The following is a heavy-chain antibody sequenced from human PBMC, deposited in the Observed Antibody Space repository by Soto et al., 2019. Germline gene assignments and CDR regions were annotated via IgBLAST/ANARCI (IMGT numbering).Heavy chain of an antibody. V-gene: IGHV1-69*02. D-gene: IGHD3-10*01. CDR2: IIPILGIA. CDR1: GGTFSSYT. J-gene: IGHJ3*02. Sequence: SVKVSCKASGGTFSSYTISWVRQSPGQGLEWMGRIIPILGIANYAQKFQGRVTITADKSTSTAYMELSSLRSEDTAVYYCARRFTMVRGATPDDAFDIWGQGTMVTVSS. CDR3: ARRFTMVRGATPDDAFDI.